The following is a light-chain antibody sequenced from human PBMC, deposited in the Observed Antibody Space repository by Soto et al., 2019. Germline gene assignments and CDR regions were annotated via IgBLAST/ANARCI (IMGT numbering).Light chain of an antibody. Sequence: QSALTQPASVSGSPGQSITISCTGTSSDVGSYNLVSWYQQHPGKAPKLIIYEGSKRPSGVSNRFSGSKSGSTASLTISGLQAEDEADFYCCSYAGSYTGVFGGGTKLTVL. CDR2: EGS. CDR3: CSYAGSYTGV. J-gene: IGLJ3*02. V-gene: IGLV2-23*01. CDR1: SSDVGSYNL.